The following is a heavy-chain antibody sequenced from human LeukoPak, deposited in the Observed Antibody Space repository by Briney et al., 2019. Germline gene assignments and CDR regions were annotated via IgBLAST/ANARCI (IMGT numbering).Heavy chain of an antibody. J-gene: IGHJ6*03. D-gene: IGHD2-2*01. CDR3: ARTATSVPGLYYYMGA. CDR1: GFTFSSYS. V-gene: IGHV3-48*04. CDR2: ISSSSSTI. Sequence: GGSLRLSCAASGFTFSSYSMNWVRQAPGKGLEWVSYISSSSSTIYYADSVKGRFTISRDNAKNSLYLQMNSLRAEDTTVYYCARTATSVPGLYYYMGAWGKRTPVTLSS.